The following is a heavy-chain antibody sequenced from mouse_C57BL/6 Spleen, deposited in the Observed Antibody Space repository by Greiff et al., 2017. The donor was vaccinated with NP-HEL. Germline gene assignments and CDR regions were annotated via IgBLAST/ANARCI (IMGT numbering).Heavy chain of an antibody. CDR2: IYPGDGDT. V-gene: IGHV1-80*01. Sequence: QVQLKESGAELVKPGASVKISCKASGYAFSSYWMNWVKQRPGKGLEWIGQIYPGDGDTNYNGKFKGKATLTADKSSSTAYMQLSSLTSEDSAVYFCARDDTTVVDYWGQGTTLTVSS. CDR1: GYAFSSYW. CDR3: ARDDTTVVDY. D-gene: IGHD1-1*01. J-gene: IGHJ2*01.